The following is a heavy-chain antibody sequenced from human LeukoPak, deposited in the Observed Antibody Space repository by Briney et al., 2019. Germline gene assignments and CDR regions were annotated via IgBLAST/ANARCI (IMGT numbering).Heavy chain of an antibody. Sequence: ASVKVSCKASGGTFSSYAISWVRQAPGQGLEWMGGIIPTFGTANYAQKFQGRVTITADESTSTAYMELSSLRSEDTAVYYCARDGYSSSSFTPFDYWGQGTLVTVSS. CDR2: IIPTFGTA. V-gene: IGHV1-69*01. J-gene: IGHJ4*02. CDR1: GGTFSSYA. D-gene: IGHD6-6*01. CDR3: ARDGYSSSSFTPFDY.